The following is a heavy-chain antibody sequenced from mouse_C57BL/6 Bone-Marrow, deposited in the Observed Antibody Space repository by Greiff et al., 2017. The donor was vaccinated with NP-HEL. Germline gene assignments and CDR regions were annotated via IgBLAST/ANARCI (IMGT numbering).Heavy chain of an antibody. Sequence: EVQRVESGAELVRPGASVKLSCTASGFNIKDDYMHWVKQRPEQGLEWIGWIDPENGDTEYASKFQGKATITADTSTNTAYLHLSSLTSEATAVYYCNPSVYVSYWGQGAVVTVS. D-gene: IGHD1-1*01. V-gene: IGHV14-4*01. CDR1: GFNIKDDY. CDR2: IDPENGDT. CDR3: NPSVYVSY. J-gene: IGHJ3*01.